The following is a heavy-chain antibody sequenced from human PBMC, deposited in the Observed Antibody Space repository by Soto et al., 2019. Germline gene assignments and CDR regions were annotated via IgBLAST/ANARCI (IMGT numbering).Heavy chain of an antibody. V-gene: IGHV2-5*01. CDR2: IYWNDAK. CDR3: AHRRDSYGSARYFDD. J-gene: IGHJ4*02. Sequence: PTLVNPRQTLTLTCPLCGFSLSTSGVGVGWIRQPPGKALEWLARIYWNDAKRSSPSLNSRLTITKDTSQNQVVLTITSMDPLDTATHYCAHRRDSYGSARYFDDWGQGTLVTVSS. D-gene: IGHD5-18*01. CDR1: GFSLSTSGVG.